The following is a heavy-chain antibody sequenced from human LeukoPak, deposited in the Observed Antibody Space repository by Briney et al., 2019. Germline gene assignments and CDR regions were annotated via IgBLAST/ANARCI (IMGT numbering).Heavy chain of an antibody. V-gene: IGHV3-74*01. D-gene: IGHD2-2*01. CDR2: VNRDGGST. J-gene: IGHJ4*02. Sequence: GGSLRLSCAASGFTVSTYWMHWVRQAPGKGMVWVSRVNRDGGSTSYADSVKGRFTISRDNAKNTLYLEMNSLRAEDTAVYYCARPRQCYSTTSCANHFDYWGQGTLVTVSS. CDR1: GFTVSTYW. CDR3: ARPRQCYSTTSCANHFDY.